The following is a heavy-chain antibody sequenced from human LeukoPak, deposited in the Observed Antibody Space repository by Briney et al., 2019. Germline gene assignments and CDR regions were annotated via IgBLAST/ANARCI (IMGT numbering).Heavy chain of an antibody. Sequence: ASVTVSFTASVYTFTTYDINWVRQATGQGLEWMGWMNPNSGYTGFAQKFQGRVTFTRATSISTAYMELSSLRSEDTAVYYCARVAGSIDYWGQGTLVTVSS. CDR2: MNPNSGYT. V-gene: IGHV1-8*03. D-gene: IGHD6-19*01. CDR1: VYTFTTYD. J-gene: IGHJ4*02. CDR3: ARVAGSIDY.